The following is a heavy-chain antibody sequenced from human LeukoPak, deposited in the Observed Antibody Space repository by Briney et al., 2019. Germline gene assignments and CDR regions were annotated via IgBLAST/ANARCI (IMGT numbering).Heavy chain of an antibody. V-gene: IGHV3-21*05. CDR1: ASGVDFSSHS. D-gene: IGHD1-14*01. CDR3: AREYNSRATFDY. CDR2: VHSSGNYI. Sequence: TGGSLRLSCTASASGVDFSSHSMNWVRQAPGKGLEWISYVHSSGNYIFDAASVKGRFTVSRDNARNSLYLQMNSLRAEGTAIYYCAREYNSRATFDYWGQGTLVTVSS. J-gene: IGHJ4*02.